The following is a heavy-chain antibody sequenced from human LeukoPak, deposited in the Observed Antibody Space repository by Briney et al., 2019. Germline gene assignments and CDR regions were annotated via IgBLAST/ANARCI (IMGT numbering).Heavy chain of an antibody. CDR3: ARDPSNYYDADAFDI. V-gene: IGHV3-23*01. J-gene: IGHJ3*02. Sequence: GALRLSCAASGFTFSSYAMSWVRQAPGKGLEWVSAISGSGGSPYYADSVKGRFTISRDNAKNSLYLQMNSLRAEDTAVYYCARDPSNYYDADAFDIWGQGTMVTVSS. D-gene: IGHD3-22*01. CDR2: ISGSGGSP. CDR1: GFTFSSYA.